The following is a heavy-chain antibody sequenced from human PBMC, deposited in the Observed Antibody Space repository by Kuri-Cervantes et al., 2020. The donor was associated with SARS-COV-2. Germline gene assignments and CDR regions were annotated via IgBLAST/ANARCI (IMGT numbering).Heavy chain of an antibody. CDR1: GFTFDDYT. CDR2: ISWDGGST. J-gene: IGHJ4*02. CDR3: ARDPGIAARPYYFDY. D-gene: IGHD6-6*01. V-gene: IGHV3-43*01. Sequence: GESLKISCAASGFTFDDYTMHWVRQAPGKGLEWVSLISWDGGSTYYADSVKGRFTISRDNSKNTLYLQMNSLRAEDTAVYYCARDPGIAARPYYFDYWGQGTLVTVYS.